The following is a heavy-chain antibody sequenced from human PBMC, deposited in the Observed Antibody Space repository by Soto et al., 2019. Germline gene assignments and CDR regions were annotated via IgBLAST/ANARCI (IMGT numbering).Heavy chain of an antibody. D-gene: IGHD5-12*01. Sequence: EVQVVQSGEEVKKPGESLKISCKASGYTFTSNWIGWVRQMPGKGLESIGIIYPDDSDTKYSPSFQGRVSISADKSISTAILEWSSLKASDSAMYFCARSRDGYNSVFDFWGQGTLITVSA. CDR3: ARSRDGYNSVFDF. V-gene: IGHV5-51*01. CDR2: IYPDDSDT. J-gene: IGHJ4*02. CDR1: GYTFTSNW.